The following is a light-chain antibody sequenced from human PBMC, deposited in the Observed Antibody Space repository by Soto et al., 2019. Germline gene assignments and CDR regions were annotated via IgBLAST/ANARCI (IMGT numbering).Light chain of an antibody. J-gene: IGKJ5*01. Sequence: DIQLTQSPSFLSASVGDRVTITCRASQGISSYLAWFQKKPGKAPKLLIYGASTLESGVPSRFSGSGSGTEFTLTISSLQPGDFATYYCQQIKSYPITFGQGTRLDIK. CDR3: QQIKSYPIT. CDR1: QGISSY. V-gene: IGKV1-9*01. CDR2: GAS.